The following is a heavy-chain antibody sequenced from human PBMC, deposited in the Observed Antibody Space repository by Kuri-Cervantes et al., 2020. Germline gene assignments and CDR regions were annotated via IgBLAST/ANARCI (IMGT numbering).Heavy chain of an antibody. CDR2: IYTSGST. J-gene: IGHJ4*02. V-gene: IGHV4-61*02. Sequence: SETLSLTCTVSGGSISSGDYYWSWIRQPPGKGLEWIGRIYTSGSTNYNPSLKSRVTISVDTSKNQFSLKLSSVTAADTAVYYCARGGYYYDSRVDYWGQGTLVTVSS. D-gene: IGHD3-22*01. CDR1: GGSISSGDYY. CDR3: ARGGYYYDSRVDY.